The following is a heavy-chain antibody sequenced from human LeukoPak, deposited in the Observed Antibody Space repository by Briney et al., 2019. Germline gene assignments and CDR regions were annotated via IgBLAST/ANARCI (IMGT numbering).Heavy chain of an antibody. V-gene: IGHV3-30*03. D-gene: IGHD4-23*01. CDR3: ATSGTPYGGPPGDY. CDR2: ISYDGSNK. Sequence: GGSLRLSCAASGFTFSSYGMHWVRQAPGKGLEWVAVISYDGSNKYYADSVKGRFTISRDNSKNTLYLQMNSLRAEDTAVYYCATSGTPYGGPPGDYWGQGTLVAVSS. CDR1: GFTFSSYG. J-gene: IGHJ4*02.